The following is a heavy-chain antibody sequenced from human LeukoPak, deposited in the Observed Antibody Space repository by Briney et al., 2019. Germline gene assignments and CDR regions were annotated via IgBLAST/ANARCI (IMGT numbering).Heavy chain of an antibody. Sequence: PSQTLSLTCSVSGGSISSAGNYWTWLRQHPGKGREWIGYIYYSGSTYYNPSLESRVTISVDTSKSQFSLKLNSVTAADTAVYYCARARQVVRYGMDVWGQGTTVTVSS. CDR2: IYYSGST. D-gene: IGHD2-15*01. J-gene: IGHJ6*02. V-gene: IGHV4-31*03. CDR3: ARARQVVRYGMDV. CDR1: GGSISSAGNY.